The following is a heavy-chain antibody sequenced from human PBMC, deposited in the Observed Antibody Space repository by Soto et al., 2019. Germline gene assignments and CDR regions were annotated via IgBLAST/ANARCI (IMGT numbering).Heavy chain of an antibody. CDR1: GLTFSTYA. D-gene: IGHD5-12*01. CDR3: AMSPGGLDGYNSSYYVMDV. CDR2: IGGSGTGGHT. Sequence: EVHLLESGGDLVQPGGSLRLSCTASGLTFSTYAMSWVRQAPGKGLEWVSAIGGSGTGGHTYYADSVKCRFTISRDNSKNTVYLQMNRLSADDTAVNYCAMSPGGLDGYNSSYYVMDVGGQWTTVTVSS. J-gene: IGHJ6*02. V-gene: IGHV3-23*01.